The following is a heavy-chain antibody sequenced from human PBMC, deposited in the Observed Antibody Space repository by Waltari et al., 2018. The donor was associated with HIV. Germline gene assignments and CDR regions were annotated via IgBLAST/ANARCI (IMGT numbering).Heavy chain of an antibody. J-gene: IGHJ4*02. CDR2: MNPNRGNT. CDR3: ARDRDGDSSVDY. V-gene: IGHV1-8*01. Sequence: QVQLVQSGAEVKKPGASVKVSCKASGYTFTSYDINWVRQATGQGLEWMGWMNPNRGNTGYAQKFQGRGTKTRNTSISTAYMELSSLGSEDTAVYYCARDRDGDSSVDYWGQGTLVTVSS. CDR1: GYTFTSYD. D-gene: IGHD3-22*01.